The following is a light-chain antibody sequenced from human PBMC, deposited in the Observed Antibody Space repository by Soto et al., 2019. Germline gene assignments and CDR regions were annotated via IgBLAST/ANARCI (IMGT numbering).Light chain of an antibody. Sequence: QSVLTQPPSVSGAPGQRVTISCTGSSSNIGAGYDVHWYQQLPGTAPKLLIYGNSNRPSGVPDRFSGSKSGTPASLAITGLQAEDEADYYCQSYDSSLTLYVFGTGTKVTVL. CDR1: SSNIGAGYD. V-gene: IGLV1-40*01. CDR3: QSYDSSLTLYV. J-gene: IGLJ1*01. CDR2: GNS.